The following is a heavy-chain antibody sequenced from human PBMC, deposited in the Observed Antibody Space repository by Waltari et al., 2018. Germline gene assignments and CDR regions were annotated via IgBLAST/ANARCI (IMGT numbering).Heavy chain of an antibody. J-gene: IGHJ5*02. CDR1: GFPFSSYA. CDR3: ARDPDYGGNSGWFDP. Sequence: EVQLVESGGGLVQPGGSLRLSCAASGFPFSSYAMSWVRQAPGKGLEWVSAISGSGGSTYYADSVKGRFTISRDNSKNTLYLQMNSLRAEDTAVYYCARDPDYGGNSGWFDPWGQGTLVTVSS. CDR2: ISGSGGST. V-gene: IGHV3-23*04. D-gene: IGHD4-17*01.